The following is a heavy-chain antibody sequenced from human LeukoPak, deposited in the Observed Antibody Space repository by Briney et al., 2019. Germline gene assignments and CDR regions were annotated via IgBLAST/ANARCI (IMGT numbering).Heavy chain of an antibody. D-gene: IGHD6-19*01. V-gene: IGHV3-23*01. Sequence: GGSLRLSCAASGFTFSSYAMYWVRQAPGKGLEWVSVIFGSGISTHYADSVKDRFTISRDNSKNTVYLQMNSLRAEDTALYYCAKATTGYSSGRYPGWPVDYWGQGTLVTVSS. CDR1: GFTFSSYA. J-gene: IGHJ4*02. CDR3: AKATTGYSSGRYPGWPVDY. CDR2: IFGSGIST.